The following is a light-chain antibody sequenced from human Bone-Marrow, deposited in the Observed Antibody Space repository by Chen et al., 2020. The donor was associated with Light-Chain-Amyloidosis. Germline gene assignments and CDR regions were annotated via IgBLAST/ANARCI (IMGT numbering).Light chain of an antibody. CDR1: SSDVGGYDI. CDR2: EVT. J-gene: IGLJ2*01. V-gene: IGLV2-14*02. CDR3: TSYTTSGVLL. Sequence: QSALTQPASVTGSPGPSITISCTGTSSDVGGYDIVSWYRQHPGKAPKLLIFEVTKRPSGVSNRFSGSKSDKTASLTISGLQTEDEADYYCTSYTTSGVLLFGGGTKLTVL.